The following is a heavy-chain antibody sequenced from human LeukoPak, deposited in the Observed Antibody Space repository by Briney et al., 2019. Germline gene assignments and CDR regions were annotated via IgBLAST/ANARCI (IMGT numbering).Heavy chain of an antibody. V-gene: IGHV3-23*01. CDR2: ICANDGNT. CDR3: AKGSGSSCYSPCDY. D-gene: IGHD2-15*01. Sequence: GGSLRLSCAASKFAFSSYAMSWVRQAPGKGLEWVSVICANDGNTYYADAVKGRFTISRDNSKDTLYLQTDSLRAGDTAVYYCAKGSGSSCYSPCDYWGQGILVTVSS. J-gene: IGHJ4*02. CDR1: KFAFSSYA.